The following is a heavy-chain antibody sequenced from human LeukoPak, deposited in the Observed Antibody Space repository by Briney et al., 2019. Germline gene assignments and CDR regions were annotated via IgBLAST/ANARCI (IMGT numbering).Heavy chain of an antibody. J-gene: IGHJ4*02. D-gene: IGHD6-25*01. V-gene: IGHV4-34*01. CDR3: ARDNFSGKWDFFDS. Sequence: SETLSLTCAVYGGSSSGYYWSWIRQPPGKGLEWIGEINHSGSTNYNPSLKSRVTISVDTSKNQFSLKLSSVTAADTAMYYCARDNFSGKWDFFDSWGQGTRVTVSS. CDR1: GGSSSGYY. CDR2: INHSGST.